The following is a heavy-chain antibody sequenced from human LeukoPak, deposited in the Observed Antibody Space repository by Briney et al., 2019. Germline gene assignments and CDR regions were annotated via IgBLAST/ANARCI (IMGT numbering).Heavy chain of an antibody. V-gene: IGHV1-69*01. Sequence: SVKVSCKASGGTFSSYALSWVRQAPGQGLEWMGGIIPIFGTANYAQKFQGRVTITADESTSTAYMELSSLRSDDTAVYYCARDRLIYDVLTGTVDYWGQGTLVTVSS. CDR1: GGTFSSYA. CDR3: ARDRLIYDVLTGTVDY. CDR2: IIPIFGTA. J-gene: IGHJ4*02. D-gene: IGHD3-9*01.